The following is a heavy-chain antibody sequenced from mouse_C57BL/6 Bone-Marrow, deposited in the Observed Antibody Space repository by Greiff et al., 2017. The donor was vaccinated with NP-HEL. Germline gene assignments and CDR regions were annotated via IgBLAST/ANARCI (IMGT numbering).Heavy chain of an antibody. Sequence: QVQLQQPGAELVRPGSSVKLSCKASGYTFTSYWMHWVKQRPIQGLEWIGNIDPSDSETHYNQKFKDKATLTVDKSSSTAYMQLSSLTSEDSAVYYCARFSYYYGSSPYWYFDVWGRGTTVTVSS. J-gene: IGHJ1*03. D-gene: IGHD1-1*01. CDR3: ARFSYYYGSSPYWYFDV. CDR2: IDPSDSET. CDR1: GYTFTSYW. V-gene: IGHV1-52*01.